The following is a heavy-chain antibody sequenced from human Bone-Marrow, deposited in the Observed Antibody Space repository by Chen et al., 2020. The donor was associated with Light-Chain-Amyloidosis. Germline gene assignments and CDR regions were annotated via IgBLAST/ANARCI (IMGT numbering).Heavy chain of an antibody. CDR1: GYTFPNYW. Sequence: EVQLEQSGPEVKKPGESLKISCKGSGYTFPNYWIGWVRQMPGEGLEWMGVIYPEDSDARYSPSFEGQVTISADKSITTAYLQWRSLKASDTAMYYCARRRDGYNFDYWGQGTLVTVSS. D-gene: IGHD5-12*01. V-gene: IGHV5-51*01. CDR3: ARRRDGYNFDY. CDR2: IYPEDSDA. J-gene: IGHJ4*02.